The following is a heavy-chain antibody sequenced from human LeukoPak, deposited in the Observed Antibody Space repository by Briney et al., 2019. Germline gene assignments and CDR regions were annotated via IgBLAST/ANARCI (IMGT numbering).Heavy chain of an antibody. D-gene: IGHD3-3*01. CDR2: ISYDGSNK. CDR1: GFTFSSYA. J-gene: IGHJ3*02. Sequence: GGSLRLSCAASGFTFSSYAMHWVRQAPGKGLEWVAVISYDGSNKYYADSVKGRFTISRDNAKNSLYLQMNSLRDEDTAVYYCARVTLITIFGVVKGHGAFDIWGQGTMVTVSS. CDR3: ARVTLITIFGVVKGHGAFDI. V-gene: IGHV3-30-3*01.